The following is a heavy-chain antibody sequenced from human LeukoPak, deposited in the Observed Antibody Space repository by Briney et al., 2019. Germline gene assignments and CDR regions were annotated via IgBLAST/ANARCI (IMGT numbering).Heavy chain of an antibody. CDR2: IYTRGST. CDR1: GGSISSYY. J-gene: IGHJ2*01. CDR3: AREKGVPAAIRYWYFDR. V-gene: IGHV4-4*07. Sequence: SETLSLTCTVSGGSISSYYWSWIRHPAGKGLECIGRIYTRGSTNYNPFLKSRVTMSVDTSKNQFSLKLSSVTAAGTAVYYCAREKGVPAAIRYWYFDRWGRGTLVTVSS. D-gene: IGHD2-2*01.